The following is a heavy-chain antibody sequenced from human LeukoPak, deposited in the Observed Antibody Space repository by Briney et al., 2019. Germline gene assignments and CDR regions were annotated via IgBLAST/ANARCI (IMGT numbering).Heavy chain of an antibody. J-gene: IGHJ4*02. CDR1: GYSFRSYA. CDR3: ASRYSSSWALDY. Sequence: GGSLRLSCGGSGYSFRSYAMHWVRQAPGKGLEWVAVISDDGTKKYYADSVKGRFTISRYNSKNSLSLQMNSLRPEDTAVYYCASRYSSSWALDYWGLGTLVTVSS. CDR2: ISDDGTKK. D-gene: IGHD6-13*01. V-gene: IGHV3-30*01.